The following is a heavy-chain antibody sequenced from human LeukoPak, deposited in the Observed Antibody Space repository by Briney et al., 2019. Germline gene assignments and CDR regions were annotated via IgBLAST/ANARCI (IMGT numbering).Heavy chain of an antibody. CDR3: ARGANRLDS. V-gene: IGHV4-59*12. CDR2: IYYTGST. J-gene: IGHJ4*02. CDR1: GGSINTYY. Sequence: SETLSLTCSVSGGSINTYYWSWIRQTPGKGLEWIGFIYYTGSTNYNPSLKGRVTMSVDTSKSQFSLKLTSVTAADTALYYCARGANRLDSWGRGTLVTVPS. D-gene: IGHD1-14*01.